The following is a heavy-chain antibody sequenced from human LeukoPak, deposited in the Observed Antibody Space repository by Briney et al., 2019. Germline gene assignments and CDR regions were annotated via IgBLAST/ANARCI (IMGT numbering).Heavy chain of an antibody. CDR3: ARVRITMVRGVINYYYGMDV. CDR2: INHSGST. Sequence: SETLSLTFAVYGGSFSGNYWSWIRQPPGKGLEWIGEINHSGSTNYNPSLKSRVTISVDTSKNQFSLKLSSVTAADTAVYYCARVRITMVRGVINYYYGMDVWGKGTTVTVSS. CDR1: GGSFSGNY. J-gene: IGHJ6*04. D-gene: IGHD3-10*01. V-gene: IGHV4-34*01.